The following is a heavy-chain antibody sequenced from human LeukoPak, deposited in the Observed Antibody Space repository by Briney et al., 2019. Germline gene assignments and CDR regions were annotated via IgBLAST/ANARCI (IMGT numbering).Heavy chain of an antibody. CDR3: AKDGGRSSGWST. V-gene: IGHV3-23*01. D-gene: IGHD6-19*01. CDR2: ISGSGDIT. CDR1: GFTFSSYA. Sequence: PGGSLRLSCAASGFTFSSYAMSWVRQAPGKGLEWVSAISGSGDITYYADSVKGRFTISRDNSKNTLYLQMNSLRAEDTAVYYCAKDGGRSSGWSTWGQGTLVTVSS. J-gene: IGHJ5*02.